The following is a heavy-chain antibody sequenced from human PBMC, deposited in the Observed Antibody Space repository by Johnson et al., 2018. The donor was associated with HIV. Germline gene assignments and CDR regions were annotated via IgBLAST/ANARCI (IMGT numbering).Heavy chain of an antibody. D-gene: IGHD2-2*03. CDR2: ISSQGTTS. CDR3: AAGYCSSTSCYDGAFDI. J-gene: IGHJ3*02. Sequence: QLVESGGGAVQPGRSLTLSCAASGFTFSIHAMYWVRQAPGKGLEWVAVISSQGTTSYYADSVKGRFTVSRDNSKNTLYLQMNSLRAEDTAVYYCAAGYCSSTSCYDGAFDIWGQGTMVTVSS. CDR1: GFTFSIHA. V-gene: IGHV3-30*14.